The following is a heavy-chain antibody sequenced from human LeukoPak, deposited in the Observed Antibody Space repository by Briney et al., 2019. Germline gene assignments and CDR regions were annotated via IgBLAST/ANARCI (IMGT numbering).Heavy chain of an antibody. V-gene: IGHV3-33*01. Sequence: GGSLRLSCAASGITFSSFGMHWVRQAPGKGLEWVAFIWYDGSNKYYADSVKGRFTISRDNSKNTLYLQMNSLRVEDTAVYYCARDGTVTAGPFDPWGQGTLVTVSS. D-gene: IGHD4-11*01. J-gene: IGHJ5*02. CDR3: ARDGTVTAGPFDP. CDR2: IWYDGSNK. CDR1: GITFSSFG.